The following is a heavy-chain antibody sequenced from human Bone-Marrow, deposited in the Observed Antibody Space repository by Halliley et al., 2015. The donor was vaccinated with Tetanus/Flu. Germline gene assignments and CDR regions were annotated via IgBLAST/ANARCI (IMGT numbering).Heavy chain of an antibody. Sequence: QVQLVQSGAEVRRPGSSVRVSCKASGDSFSTSAVSWVRQAPGQGLQWMGGITPVFGTPNYAPNFQARVTITADKSTSTVYMELTRLTSEDTAMYYCARAVNRERPKVGFEFYDMDVWGQGTTVIVSS. CDR2: ITPVFGTP. J-gene: IGHJ6*02. CDR3: ARAVNRERPKVGFEFYDMDV. V-gene: IGHV1-69*06. CDR1: GDSFSTSA. D-gene: IGHD1-26*01.